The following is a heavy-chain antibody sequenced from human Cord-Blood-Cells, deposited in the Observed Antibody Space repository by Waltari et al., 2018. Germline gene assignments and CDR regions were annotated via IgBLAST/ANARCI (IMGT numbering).Heavy chain of an antibody. J-gene: IGHJ6*02. Sequence: QVQLVQSGAEVKKPGASVKVSYKVPGYTLTEFSIHWVRQAPGKGLEWMGGFDPEDGETIYAQKFQGRVTMTEDTSTDTAYMELSSLRSEDTAVYYCATKLELPDYYYYGMDVWGQGTTVTVSS. CDR1: GYTLTEFS. CDR3: ATKLELPDYYYYGMDV. V-gene: IGHV1-24*01. D-gene: IGHD1-7*01. CDR2: FDPEDGET.